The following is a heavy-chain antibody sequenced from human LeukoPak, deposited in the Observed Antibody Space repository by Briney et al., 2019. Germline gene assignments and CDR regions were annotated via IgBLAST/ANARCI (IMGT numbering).Heavy chain of an antibody. J-gene: IGHJ4*02. CDR1: GYTFTGYY. CDR3: ARGNGSAPGYRYYFDY. Sequence: ASVKVSCKASGYTFTGYYIHWVRQAPGQGLEWMGWINPNSGDTNYAQSLQGRVTMTRDTSISTVYMELSTLRSDDTTLYYCARGNGSAPGYRYYFDYWGQGTLVTVSS. V-gene: IGHV1-2*02. CDR2: INPNSGDT. D-gene: IGHD6-13*01.